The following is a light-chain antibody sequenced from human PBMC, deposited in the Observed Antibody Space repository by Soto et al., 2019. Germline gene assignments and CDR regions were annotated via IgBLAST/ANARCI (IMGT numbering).Light chain of an antibody. CDR3: QQYNTYPWT. V-gene: IGKV1-5*03. CDR2: KAS. CDR1: QSISSW. J-gene: IGKJ1*01. Sequence: DIQMTQSPSTLSASVGDRVTITCRASQSISSWLAWYQQKPGKAPKLLIYKASSVESGVPLRFSGSGSGTEFALTISSLQPDDFATYYCQQYNTYPWTFGQGTKVEIK.